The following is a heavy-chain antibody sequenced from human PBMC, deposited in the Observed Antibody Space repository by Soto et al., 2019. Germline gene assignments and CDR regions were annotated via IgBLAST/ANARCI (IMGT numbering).Heavy chain of an antibody. J-gene: IGHJ6*02. CDR1: GYTFTSYY. CDR3: ARDLLAKPLWFGELPTVLSYYYYYGMDV. D-gene: IGHD3-10*01. Sequence: ASVKVSCKASGYTFTSYYMHWVRQAPGQGLEWMGIINPSGGSTSYAQKFQGRVTMTRDTSTSTVYMELSSLRSEDTAVYYCARDLLAKPLWFGELPTVLSYYYYYGMDVWGQGTTVTVSS. V-gene: IGHV1-46*01. CDR2: INPSGGST.